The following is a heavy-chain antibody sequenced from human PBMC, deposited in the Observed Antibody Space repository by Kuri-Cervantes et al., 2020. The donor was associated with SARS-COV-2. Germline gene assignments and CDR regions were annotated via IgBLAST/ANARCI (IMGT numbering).Heavy chain of an antibody. CDR3: AKHYCSSTSCSYYFDY. Sequence: GGSLRLSCAASGFTFSSYAMSWVRQAPGKGLEWVSAISGSGGSTYYADSVKGRFTMSRDNSKNTLYLQMNSLRAEDTAVYYCAKHYCSSTSCSYYFDYWGQGTLVTVSS. CDR2: ISGSGGST. J-gene: IGHJ4*02. V-gene: IGHV3-23*01. CDR1: GFTFSSYA. D-gene: IGHD2-2*01.